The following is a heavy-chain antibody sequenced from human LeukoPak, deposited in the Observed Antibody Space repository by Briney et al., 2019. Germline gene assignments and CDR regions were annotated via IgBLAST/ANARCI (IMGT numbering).Heavy chain of an antibody. CDR2: ISAYNGNT. J-gene: IGHJ5*02. CDR3: AGIDYGDYGNWFDP. Sequence: GASVKVSCKASGYTFTSYGISWVRQAPGQGLEWMGWISAYNGNTNYAQKLQGRVTMTTDTSTSTAYMELRSLRSDDTAVYYCAGIDYGDYGNWFDPWGQGTLVTVSS. D-gene: IGHD4-17*01. V-gene: IGHV1-18*01. CDR1: GYTFTSYG.